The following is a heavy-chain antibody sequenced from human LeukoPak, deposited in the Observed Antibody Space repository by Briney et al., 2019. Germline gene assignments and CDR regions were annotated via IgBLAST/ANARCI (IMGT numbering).Heavy chain of an antibody. V-gene: IGHV4-30-2*01. CDR1: GGSISSGGYS. Sequence: PSETLSLTRAVSGGSISSGGYSWSWIRQPPGKGLEWIGYIYHSGSTYYNPSLKSRVTISVDRSKNQFSLKLSSVTAADTAVYYCARGIVVVVAATYFDYWGQGTLVTVSS. J-gene: IGHJ4*02. CDR3: ARGIVVVVAATYFDY. D-gene: IGHD2-15*01. CDR2: IYHSGST.